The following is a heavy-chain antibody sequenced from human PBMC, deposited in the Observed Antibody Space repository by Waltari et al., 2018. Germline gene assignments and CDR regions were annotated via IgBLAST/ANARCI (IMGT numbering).Heavy chain of an antibody. D-gene: IGHD3-16*01. J-gene: IGHJ4*02. V-gene: IGHV3-23*01. CDR3: ARDRTVPTSAILGY. CDR1: GFTFSSYA. CDR2: FSGSGRK. Sequence: DVQLWESGGGLVQPGGSLRLSCVASGFTFSSYAMSWVRQAPGKGRGWVSAFSGSGRKYYAGSVNGRFTIYRDNSKNTLYLQMNSLRAEDTAVYYCARDRTVPTSAILGYWGQGTLVTVSS.